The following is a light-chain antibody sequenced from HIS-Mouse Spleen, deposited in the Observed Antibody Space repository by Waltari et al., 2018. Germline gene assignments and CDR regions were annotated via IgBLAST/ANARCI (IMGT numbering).Light chain of an antibody. J-gene: IGLJ2*01. CDR1: SSNTGINT. Sequence: QSVLTQPPSASGTPGQRVTIACSGSSSNTGINTVNWYQQLPGTAPKLLIYSNNQRPSGVPDRFSGSKSGTSASLAISGLQSEDEADYYCAAWDDSLNGVVFGGGTKLTVL. V-gene: IGLV1-44*01. CDR2: SNN. CDR3: AAWDDSLNGVV.